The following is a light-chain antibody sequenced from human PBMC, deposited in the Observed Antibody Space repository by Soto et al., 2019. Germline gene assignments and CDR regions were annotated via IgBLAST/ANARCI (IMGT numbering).Light chain of an antibody. V-gene: IGKV3D-15*01. CDR3: QHYNNWPST. CDR2: GAS. CDR1: QSISSN. J-gene: IGKJ1*01. Sequence: EIVMTQSPAALSVSPGERATLSCRASQSISSNLAWYQQKPGQAPRLLIYGASSRTTDIPARFSGSGSGTEFTLTISSLQSEDFAVYYCQHYNNWPSTVAQGTKVEIK.